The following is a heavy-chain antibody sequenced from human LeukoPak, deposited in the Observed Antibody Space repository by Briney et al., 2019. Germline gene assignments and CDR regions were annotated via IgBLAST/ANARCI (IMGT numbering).Heavy chain of an antibody. V-gene: IGHV3-53*01. J-gene: IGHJ4*02. CDR2: IYSGGST. Sequence: PGGSLRLSCAASGFTVSSNYMSWVRQAPGKGLEWVSVIYSGGSTYYADSVKGRFTISRDNSKNTLYLQMNSLRAEDTAVYYCAVYDFWSGSYFDYWGQGTLVTVSS. D-gene: IGHD3-3*01. CDR3: AVYDFWSGSYFDY. CDR1: GFTVSSNY.